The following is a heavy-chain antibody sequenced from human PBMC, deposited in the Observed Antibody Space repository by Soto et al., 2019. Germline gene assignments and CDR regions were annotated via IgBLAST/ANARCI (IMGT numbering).Heavy chain of an antibody. Sequence: SETLSLTCTVSGGSISSYYWSWIRQPPGKGLEWIGYIYYSGSTNYNPSLKSRVTISVDTSKNQFSLKLSSVTAADTAVYYCARDSGYPVRWFDPWGQGTLVTVSS. D-gene: IGHD5-12*01. CDR3: ARDSGYPVRWFDP. CDR1: GGSISSYY. CDR2: IYYSGST. J-gene: IGHJ5*02. V-gene: IGHV4-59*01.